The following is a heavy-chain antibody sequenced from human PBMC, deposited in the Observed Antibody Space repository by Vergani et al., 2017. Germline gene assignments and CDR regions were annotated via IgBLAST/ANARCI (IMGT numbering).Heavy chain of an antibody. CDR3: AKNGARTGTTRIAFDI. D-gene: IGHD1-7*01. CDR2: ISSDGSNK. V-gene: IGHV3-30*18. Sequence: QVQLVESGGGVVQPGRSLRLSCVASGFNFSVFGMHWVRQTPGKGLAWVAVISSDGSNKYYGDSVKGRFTISRDNSKNTVYLQMSSLRAEDTAVYYCAKNGARTGTTRIAFDIWGQGTMVTVSS. J-gene: IGHJ3*02. CDR1: GFNFSVFG.